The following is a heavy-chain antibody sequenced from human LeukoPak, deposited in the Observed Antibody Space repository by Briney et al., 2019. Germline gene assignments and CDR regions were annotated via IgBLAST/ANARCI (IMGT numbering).Heavy chain of an antibody. CDR3: AREARYCSSSSCDYFDY. V-gene: IGHV3-21*01. CDR2: ISSSGYYI. Sequence: GGSLRLSCAASGFTFDDYAMNWVRQAPGKGLEWVSSISSSGYYIYQADSVKGRFTISRDNAKNSLYLQMNSLRAEDTAVYYCAREARYCSSSSCDYFDYWGQGTLVTVSS. D-gene: IGHD2-2*01. J-gene: IGHJ4*02. CDR1: GFTFDDYA.